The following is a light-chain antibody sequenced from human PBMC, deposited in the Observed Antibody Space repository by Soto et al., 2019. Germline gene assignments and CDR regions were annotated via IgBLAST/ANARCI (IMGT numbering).Light chain of an antibody. CDR2: SNN. CDR3: AAWDDSLNVYF. J-gene: IGLJ1*01. Sequence: QSVLAQPPSASGTPGQRVTISCSGGASNIGSNPVNWSQQLPGAAPKLLIYSNNQRPSGVPDRFSGSRSGTSASLAISGLQSEDEADYYCAAWDDSLNVYFFGTGTRSPS. V-gene: IGLV1-44*01. CDR1: ASNIGSNP.